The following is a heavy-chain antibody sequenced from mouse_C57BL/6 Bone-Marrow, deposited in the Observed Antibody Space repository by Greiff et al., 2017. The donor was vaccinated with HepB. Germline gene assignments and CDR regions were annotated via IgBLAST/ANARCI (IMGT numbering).Heavy chain of an antibody. D-gene: IGHD2-1*01. J-gene: IGHJ1*03. CDR2: IRSKSNNYAT. CDR1: GFSFNTYA. Sequence: EVQGVESGGGLVQPKGSLKLSCAASGFSFNTYAMNWVRQAPGKGLEWVARIRSKSNNYATYYADSVKDRFTISRDDSESMLYLQMNNLKTEDTAMYYCVRERNGNYFDVWGTGTTVTVSS. CDR3: VRERNGNYFDV. V-gene: IGHV10-1*01.